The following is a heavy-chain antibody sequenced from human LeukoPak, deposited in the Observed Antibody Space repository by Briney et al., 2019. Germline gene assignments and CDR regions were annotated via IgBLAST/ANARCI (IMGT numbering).Heavy chain of an antibody. CDR1: GFTFSSYC. CDR2: INSNSGNT. V-gene: IGHV3-23*01. CDR3: AKGGYSYGYFDY. Sequence: GGSLRLSCAASGFTFSSYCMSWGRQAPWKGLEWVSVINSNSGNTFYADSVKGRFTISRDNSKNTLYLQMNSLRAEDTAVYYCAKGGYSYGYFDYWGQGILVTVSS. D-gene: IGHD5-18*01. J-gene: IGHJ4*02.